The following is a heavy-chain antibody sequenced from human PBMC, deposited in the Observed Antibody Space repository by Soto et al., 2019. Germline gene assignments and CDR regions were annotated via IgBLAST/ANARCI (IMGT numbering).Heavy chain of an antibody. CDR3: ARDLRSIAAAGTAYYGMDV. CDR1: GGSISSSNW. J-gene: IGHJ6*02. Sequence: SETLSLTCAVSGGSISSSNWWSWVRPPPGKGLEWIGEIYHSGSTNYNPSLKSRVTISVDKSKNQFSLKLSSVTAADTAVYYCARDLRSIAAAGTAYYGMDVWGQGTTVTVSS. CDR2: IYHSGST. D-gene: IGHD6-13*01. V-gene: IGHV4-4*02.